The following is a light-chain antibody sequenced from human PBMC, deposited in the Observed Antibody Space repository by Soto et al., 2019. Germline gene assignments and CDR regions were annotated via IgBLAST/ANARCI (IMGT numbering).Light chain of an antibody. V-gene: IGKV3-15*01. CDR1: QSVSSN. CDR3: QHYNNGWT. CDR2: VAS. J-gene: IGKJ1*01. Sequence: DIVMTQSPATLSVSPGERATLSCRASQSVSSNLAWYQQQPGQAPRLLIYVASTRATGIPARCSGSGSGTEFTITISMLQCEDVAVYYCQHYNNGWTFGQGTKVEIK.